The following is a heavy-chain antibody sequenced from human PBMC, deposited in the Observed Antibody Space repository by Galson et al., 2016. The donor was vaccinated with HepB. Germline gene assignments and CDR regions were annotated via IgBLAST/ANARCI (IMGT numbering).Heavy chain of an antibody. CDR3: ARLKGLLLPQYYYYYGMDV. CDR1: NASISSYY. CDR2: IYYSGST. J-gene: IGHJ6*02. Sequence: SETLSLTCTVSNASISSYYWSWVRQPPGKGLEWIGYIYYSGSTNYNSSLKSRVTISIDTSKNQFSLNLSSVTAADTAAYYCARLKGLLLPQYYYYYGMDVWGQGRTVTVSS. V-gene: IGHV4-59*01. D-gene: IGHD2/OR15-2a*01.